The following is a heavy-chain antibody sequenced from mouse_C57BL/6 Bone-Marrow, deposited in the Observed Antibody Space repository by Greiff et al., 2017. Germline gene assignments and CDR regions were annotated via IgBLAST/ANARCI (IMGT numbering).Heavy chain of an antibody. D-gene: IGHD1-1*02. CDR1: GYTFTSYW. CDR2: IDPSDSYT. CDR3: AIWYPMDY. J-gene: IGHJ4*01. Sequence: VQLQQPGAELVKPGASVKLSCKASGYTFTSYWMQWVKQRPGQGLEWIGEIDPSDSYTNYNQKFKGKATLTVDTSSSTAYMQLSSLTSADSAVYYCAIWYPMDYWGQGTSVTVSS. V-gene: IGHV1-50*01.